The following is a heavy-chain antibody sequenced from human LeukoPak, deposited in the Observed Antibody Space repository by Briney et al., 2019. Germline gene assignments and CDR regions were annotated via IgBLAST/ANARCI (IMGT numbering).Heavy chain of an antibody. J-gene: IGHJ4*02. CDR1: GFTFSSYA. V-gene: IGHV3-30-3*01. CDR2: ISSDGSSE. D-gene: IGHD2-2*01. CDR3: ARDASYQLMLYPDS. Sequence: GGSLRLSCAASGFTFSSYAMHWVRQAPVKGLEWVAIISSDGSSEYCVDSVKGRFTISRDNSKNTLHLQMNSLRVEDTGVYYCARDASYQLMLYPDSWGQGTLVTVSS.